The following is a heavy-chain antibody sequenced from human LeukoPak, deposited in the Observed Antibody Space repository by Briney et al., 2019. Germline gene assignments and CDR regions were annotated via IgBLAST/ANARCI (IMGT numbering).Heavy chain of an antibody. D-gene: IGHD3-22*01. CDR2: AYYSGST. V-gene: IGHV4-59*01. Sequence: SETLSLTCTVSGGSISSYYWSWIRQPPGKGLEWIGYAYYSGSTNYNPSLKSRVTISVDTSKNQFSLKLSSVTAADTAVYYCARGETYYYDSSVNWFDPWGQGTLVTVSS. CDR3: ARGETYYYDSSVNWFDP. CDR1: GGSISSYY. J-gene: IGHJ5*02.